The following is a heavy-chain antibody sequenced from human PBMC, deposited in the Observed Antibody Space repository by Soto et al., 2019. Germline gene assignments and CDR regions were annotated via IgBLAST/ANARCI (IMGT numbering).Heavy chain of an antibody. CDR2: ISGGGHST. V-gene: IGHV3-23*01. CDR1: GFIFSGNA. J-gene: IGHJ4*02. CDR3: AKSLWQYGGRDLDY. Sequence: GGSLRLSCAASGFIFSGNAISWFRQPPGKGLEWVSGISGGGHSTYYADSVKGRFTISRDNSKSTLYLQMSSLRAEDTAVYYCAKSLWQYGGRDLDYWGQGTLVTVSS. D-gene: IGHD5-12*01.